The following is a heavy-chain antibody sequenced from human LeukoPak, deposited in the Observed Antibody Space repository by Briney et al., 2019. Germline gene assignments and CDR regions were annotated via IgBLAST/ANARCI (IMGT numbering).Heavy chain of an antibody. CDR2: IIPILGIA. V-gene: IGHV1-69*04. J-gene: IGHJ4*02. CDR1: GGTFSSYA. CDR3: ARGGEYSYGFGFDY. Sequence: SVKVSCKASGGTFSSYAISWVRQAPGQGLEWMGRIIPILGIANYAQKFQGRVTITADKSTSTAYMELSSLRSEDTAVYYCARGGEYSYGFGFDYWGQGTLVTVSS. D-gene: IGHD5-18*01.